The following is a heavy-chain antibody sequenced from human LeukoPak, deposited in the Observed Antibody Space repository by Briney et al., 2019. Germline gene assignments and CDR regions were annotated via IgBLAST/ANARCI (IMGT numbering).Heavy chain of an antibody. CDR3: ARHVGDYSSTWFGSFDY. CDR2: IYYSGST. Sequence: PSETLTLTCTVSGGSISSYYWSWIRQPPGKGLECIGYIYYSGSTTYNPSLKSRVTISVDTSKNQFSLRLGSVTAADTAVYYCARHVGDYSSTWFGSFDYWGQGTLVTVSS. D-gene: IGHD6-13*01. CDR1: GGSISSYY. J-gene: IGHJ4*02. V-gene: IGHV4-59*08.